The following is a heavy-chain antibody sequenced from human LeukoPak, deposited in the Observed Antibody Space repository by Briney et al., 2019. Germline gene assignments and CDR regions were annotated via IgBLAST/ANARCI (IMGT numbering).Heavy chain of an antibody. CDR1: GYTFTSYA. V-gene: IGHV1-3*03. CDR2: INAGNGNT. Sequence: ASVKVSCKASGYTFTSYAMHWVRQAPGQRLEWMGWINAGNGNTKYSQEFHGRVTITRDTSASTAYMELSSLRSEDMAVYYCARAPLAAAGTFDYWPQETLHPVSS. J-gene: IGHJ4*02. D-gene: IGHD6-13*01. CDR3: ARAPLAAAGTFDY.